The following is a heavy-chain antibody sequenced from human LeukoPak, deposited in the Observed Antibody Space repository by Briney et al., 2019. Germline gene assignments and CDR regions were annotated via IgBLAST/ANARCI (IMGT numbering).Heavy chain of an antibody. CDR1: GYTSTSYG. CDR2: ISAYNGNT. J-gene: IGHJ6*02. Sequence: ASVKVSCKASGYTSTSYGISWVRQAPGQGLEWMGWISAYNGNTNYAQKLQGRVTMTTDTSTSTAYMELRSLRSDDTAVYYCARDPGAGATAYYYGMDVWGQGTTVTVSS. V-gene: IGHV1-18*01. D-gene: IGHD1-26*01. CDR3: ARDPGAGATAYYYGMDV.